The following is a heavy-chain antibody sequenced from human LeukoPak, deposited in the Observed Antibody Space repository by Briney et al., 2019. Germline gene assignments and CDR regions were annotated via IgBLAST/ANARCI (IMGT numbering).Heavy chain of an antibody. Sequence: GASVKVSCKASGYTFTSYGISWVRQAPGQGLEWMGWISAYNGNTNYAQELQGRVTMTTDTSTSTAYMELRSLRSDDTAVYYCARVGSIAVAGPDAFDIWGQGTMVTVSS. V-gene: IGHV1-18*01. CDR1: GYTFTSYG. J-gene: IGHJ3*02. D-gene: IGHD6-19*01. CDR3: ARVGSIAVAGPDAFDI. CDR2: ISAYNGNT.